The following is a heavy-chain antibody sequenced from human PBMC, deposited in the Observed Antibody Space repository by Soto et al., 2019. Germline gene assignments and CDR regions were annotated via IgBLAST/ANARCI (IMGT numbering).Heavy chain of an antibody. CDR2: IIPIFGTA. J-gene: IGHJ4*02. Sequence: QVQLVQSGAEVKKPGSSVKVSCKASGGTFSSYAISWVRQAPGQGLEWMGGIIPIFGTANYAQKFQGRVTITADEYTSTAYMELSSLKPEDTAVYYCARGYYYDSSGYYYFDYWGQGTLVTVSS. CDR1: GGTFSSYA. V-gene: IGHV1-69*01. D-gene: IGHD3-22*01. CDR3: ARGYYYDSSGYYYFDY.